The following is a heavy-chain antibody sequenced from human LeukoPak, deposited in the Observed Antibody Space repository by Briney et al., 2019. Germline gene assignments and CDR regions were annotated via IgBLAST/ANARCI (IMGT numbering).Heavy chain of an antibody. J-gene: IGHJ3*02. CDR1: GGSISTYY. D-gene: IGHD2-2*01. CDR2: IYYSGST. V-gene: IGHV4-59*08. CDR3: AGGYCSSTSCYHAFDI. Sequence: SETLSLTCTVSGGSISTYYWAWIRQPPGKGLEWIGYIYYSGSTNYNPSLKSRVTMSVDTSKNQFSLKLSSVTAADTAVYYCAGGYCSSTSCYHAFDIWGQGTMVTVSS.